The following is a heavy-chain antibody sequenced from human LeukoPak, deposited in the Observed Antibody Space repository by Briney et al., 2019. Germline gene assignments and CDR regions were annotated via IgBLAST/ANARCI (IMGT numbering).Heavy chain of an antibody. D-gene: IGHD3-22*01. Sequence: PSETLSLTCAVSGGSISTYYWSWIRQAPGKGLEWIGNIHNIENINYNPPLKSRVTISLDTSKNQFSLKMTSVTAADTAVYYCARTLKWLDFDYWGQGTLVTVSS. CDR3: ARTLKWLDFDY. J-gene: IGHJ4*02. V-gene: IGHV4-59*01. CDR2: IHNIENI. CDR1: GGSISTYY.